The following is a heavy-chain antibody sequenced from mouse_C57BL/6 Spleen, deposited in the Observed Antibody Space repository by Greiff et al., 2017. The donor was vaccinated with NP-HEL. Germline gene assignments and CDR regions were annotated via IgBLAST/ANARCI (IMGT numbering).Heavy chain of an antibody. D-gene: IGHD2-5*01. CDR3: ARIGSNYAYYAMDD. CDR2: IDPSDSET. CDR1: GYTFTSYW. Sequence: VQLQQPGAELVRPGSSVKLSCKASGYTFTSYWMHWVKQRPIQGLEWIGNIDPSDSETHYNQKFKDKATLTVDKSSSTAYMQLSSLTSEDSAVYYCARIGSNYAYYAMDDWGQGTSGTVSS. J-gene: IGHJ4*01. V-gene: IGHV1-52*01.